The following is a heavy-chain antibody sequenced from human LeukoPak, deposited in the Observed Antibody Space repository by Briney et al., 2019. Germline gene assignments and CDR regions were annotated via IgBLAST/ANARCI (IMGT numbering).Heavy chain of an antibody. CDR3: ARRGKYTEDAFDI. D-gene: IGHD3-16*01. V-gene: IGHV1-18*01. CDR1: GYTFTIYG. Sequence: ASVKVSFKGSGYTFTIYGISWVRQAPGQGGEWMGWISAYNGNTNYAQKLQGRVTITTDTSTSTAYMELRSLRSDDTAVYYCARRGKYTEDAFDIWGQGTMVTVSS. J-gene: IGHJ3*02. CDR2: ISAYNGNT.